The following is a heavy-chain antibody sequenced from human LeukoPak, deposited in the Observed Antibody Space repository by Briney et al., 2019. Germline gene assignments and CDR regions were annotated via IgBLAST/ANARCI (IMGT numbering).Heavy chain of an antibody. CDR1: GGSISSSSYY. Sequence: SETLSLTCIVSGGSISSSSYYWGWIRQPPGKGLEWIGSIYYSGSTYYNPSLKSRVTISVDTSKNQFSLKLSSVTAADTAVYYCARQYCSGGSCYSGYWGQGTLVTVSS. J-gene: IGHJ4*02. V-gene: IGHV4-39*07. D-gene: IGHD2-15*01. CDR2: IYYSGST. CDR3: ARQYCSGGSCYSGY.